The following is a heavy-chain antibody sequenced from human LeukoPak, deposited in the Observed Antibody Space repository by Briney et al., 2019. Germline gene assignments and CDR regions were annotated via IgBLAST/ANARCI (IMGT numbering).Heavy chain of an antibody. Sequence: GGSLRLSCAASGFAFSSYTMHWIRQAPGKGLEWVSSISGSNSYIFYADSVKGRFTVSRDNAKDSLYLQMNSLRAEDTAVYYCARALTTLTYEGYWGQGTLVTVSS. CDR2: ISGSNSYI. CDR1: GFAFSSYT. CDR3: ARALTTLTYEGY. V-gene: IGHV3-21*01. J-gene: IGHJ4*02. D-gene: IGHD1-1*01.